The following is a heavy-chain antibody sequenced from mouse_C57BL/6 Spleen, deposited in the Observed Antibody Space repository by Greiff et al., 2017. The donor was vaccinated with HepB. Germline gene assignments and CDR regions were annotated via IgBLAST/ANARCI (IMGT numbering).Heavy chain of an antibody. CDR2: IYPGDGDT. CDR1: GYAFSSYW. CDR3: ARRAAQAGCFAY. V-gene: IGHV1-80*01. Sequence: LVESGAELVKPGASVKISCKASGYAFSSYWMNWVKQRPGKGLEWIGQIYPGDGDTNYNGKFKGKATLTADKSSSTAYMQLSSLTSEDSAVYFCARRAAQAGCFAYWGQGTLVTVSA. D-gene: IGHD3-2*02. J-gene: IGHJ3*01.